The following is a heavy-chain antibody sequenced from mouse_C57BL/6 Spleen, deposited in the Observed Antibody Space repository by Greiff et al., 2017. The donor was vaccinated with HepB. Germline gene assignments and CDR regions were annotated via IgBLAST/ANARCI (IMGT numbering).Heavy chain of an antibody. Sequence: EVKLVESGEGLVKPGGSLKLSCAASGFTFSSYAMSWVRQTPEKRLEWVAYISSGGDYIYYADTVKGRFTISRDNARNTLYLQMSSLKSEDTAMYYCTRDPFYYGSSYGDYAMDYWGQGTSVTVSS. CDR1: GFTFSSYA. CDR2: ISSGGDYI. V-gene: IGHV5-9-1*02. D-gene: IGHD1-1*01. J-gene: IGHJ4*01. CDR3: TRDPFYYGSSYGDYAMDY.